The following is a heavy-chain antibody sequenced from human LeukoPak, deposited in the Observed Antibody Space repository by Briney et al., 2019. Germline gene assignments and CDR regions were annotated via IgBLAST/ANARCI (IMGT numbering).Heavy chain of an antibody. Sequence: GGSLRLSCPASGFTFSSYEINWVRQAPGKGLEGVSYISSSGSTIYYADSVKGRFTISRDNAQNSLYLQMNSLRAEDTAVYYCARDFGARGWLDYWGQGTLVTVSS. CDR1: GFTFSSYE. V-gene: IGHV3-48*03. D-gene: IGHD6-19*01. CDR2: ISSSGSTI. CDR3: ARDFGARGWLDY. J-gene: IGHJ4*02.